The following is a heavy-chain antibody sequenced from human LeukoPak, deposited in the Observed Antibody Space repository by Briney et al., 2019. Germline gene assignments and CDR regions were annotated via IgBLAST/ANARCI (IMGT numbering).Heavy chain of an antibody. CDR2: ISGSGSST. CDR3: AKAGNLWFGELLPKPYFDC. Sequence: GGSLRLSCAASGFTFSSYDMSWVRQAPGKGLEWVSAISGSGSSTYYADSVKGRFTISRDNSKKTLYLQMNRLRAEDTAVYYCAKAGNLWFGELLPKPYFDCWGQGTLVTVSS. J-gene: IGHJ4*02. D-gene: IGHD3-10*01. CDR1: GFTFSSYD. V-gene: IGHV3-23*01.